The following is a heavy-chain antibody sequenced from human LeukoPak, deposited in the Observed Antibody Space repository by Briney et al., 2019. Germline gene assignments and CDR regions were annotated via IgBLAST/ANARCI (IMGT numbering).Heavy chain of an antibody. J-gene: IGHJ4*02. Sequence: PGGSLRLSCAASGFTFSSYAMHWVRQAPGKGLEWVAVISYDGSNKYYADSVKGRFTISRDNSKNTLYLQMNSLRAEDTAVYYCASDYGYSSSWYIPNPLNPFDYWGQGTLVTVSS. V-gene: IGHV3-30-3*01. CDR2: ISYDGSNK. D-gene: IGHD6-13*01. CDR3: ASDYGYSSSWYIPNPLNPFDY. CDR1: GFTFSSYA.